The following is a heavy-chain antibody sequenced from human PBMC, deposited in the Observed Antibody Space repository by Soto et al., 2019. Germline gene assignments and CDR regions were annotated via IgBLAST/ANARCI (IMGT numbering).Heavy chain of an antibody. J-gene: IGHJ3*02. Sequence: PGGSLRLSCAASGFTFSSYGMHWVRQAPGKGLEWVAVISYDGSNKYYADSVKGRFTISRDNSKNTLYLQMNSLRAEDTAVYYCARAWGWYQVPDAFDIWGQGTMVTVSS. V-gene: IGHV3-30*03. CDR1: GFTFSSYG. D-gene: IGHD6-19*01. CDR2: ISYDGSNK. CDR3: ARAWGWYQVPDAFDI.